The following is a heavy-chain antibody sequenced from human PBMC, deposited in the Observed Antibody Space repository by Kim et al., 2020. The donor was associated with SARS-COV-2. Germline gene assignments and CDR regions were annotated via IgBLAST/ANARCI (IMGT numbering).Heavy chain of an antibody. J-gene: IGHJ6*02. Sequence: SETLSLTCAVYGGSFSGYYWSWIRQPPGKGLEWIGEINHSGSTNYNPSLKSRVTISVDTSKNQFSLKLSSVTAADTAVYYCARGRNFITTIYYYGMDVWGQGTTVTVPS. V-gene: IGHV4-34*01. CDR3: ARGRNFITTIYYYGMDV. CDR2: INHSGST. D-gene: IGHD4-4*01. CDR1: GGSFSGYY.